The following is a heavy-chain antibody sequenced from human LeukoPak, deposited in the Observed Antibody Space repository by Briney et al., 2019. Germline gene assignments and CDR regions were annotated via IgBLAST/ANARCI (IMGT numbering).Heavy chain of an antibody. CDR2: IYYSGST. CDR3: AGSRITIFGVVKYYFDY. J-gene: IGHJ4*02. V-gene: IGHV4-59*01. Sequence: SETLSLTRTVSGGSISSYYWSWIRQPPGKGLEWIGYIYYSGSTNYNPSLKSRVTISVDTSKNQFSLKLSSVTAADTAVYYCAGSRITIFGVVKYYFDYWGQGTLVTVSS. CDR1: GGSISSYY. D-gene: IGHD3-3*01.